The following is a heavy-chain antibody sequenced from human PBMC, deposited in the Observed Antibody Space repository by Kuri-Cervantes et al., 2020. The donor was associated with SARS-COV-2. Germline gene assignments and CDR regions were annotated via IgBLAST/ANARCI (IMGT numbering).Heavy chain of an antibody. CDR1: GVSFSGYY. V-gene: IGHV4-34*01. D-gene: IGHD2-8*02. CDR3: ARGEGIVLVVYALAFDI. Sequence: SQTLSLTGAVYGVSFSGYYWSWNRQPPGKGLEWIGEINHSGSTNYNPSLKSRVTISVDTSKNQFSLKLSSVTAADTAVYYCARGEGIVLVVYALAFDIWGQGTMVTVSS. J-gene: IGHJ3*02. CDR2: INHSGST.